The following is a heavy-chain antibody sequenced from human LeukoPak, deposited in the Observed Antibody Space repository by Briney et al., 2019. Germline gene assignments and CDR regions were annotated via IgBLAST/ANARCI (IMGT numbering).Heavy chain of an antibody. CDR2: IIPILGIA. D-gene: IGHD3-10*01. CDR3: ARDRHYYGSGSPPGNWFDP. Sequence: GASVKVSCKASGGTFSSYAISWVRQAPGQGLEWMGRIIPILGIANCAQKFQGRVTITADKSTSTAYMELSSLRSEDTAVYYCARDRHYYGSGSPPGNWFDPWGQGTLVTVSS. CDR1: GGTFSSYA. V-gene: IGHV1-69*04. J-gene: IGHJ5*02.